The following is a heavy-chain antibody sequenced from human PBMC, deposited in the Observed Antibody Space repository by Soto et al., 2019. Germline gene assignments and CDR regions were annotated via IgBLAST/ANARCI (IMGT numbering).Heavy chain of an antibody. CDR3: ARGVERLGQFEY. CDR2: IIPIFGTA. V-gene: IGHV1-69*12. Sequence: QVQLVQSGAEVKKPGSSVKVSCKASGGTFSSYAISWVRQAPGQGLEWMGGIIPIFGTANYAQKFQGRVTITADESTRTAYRELSSLRSEDTAVYSCARGVERLGQFEYWGKGTLVTVSS. J-gene: IGHJ4*02. D-gene: IGHD3-16*01. CDR1: GGTFSSYA.